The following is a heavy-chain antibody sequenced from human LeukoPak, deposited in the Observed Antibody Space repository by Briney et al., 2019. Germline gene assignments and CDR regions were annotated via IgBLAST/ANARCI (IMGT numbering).Heavy chain of an antibody. CDR2: IYYSGST. V-gene: IGHV4-59*01. CDR3: ARARGGVSWFDP. CDR1: GGSISSYY. Sequence: QPSETLSLTCTVSGGSISSYYWGWIRQPPGKGLEWIGYIYYSGSTNYNPSLKSRVTISVDTSKNQFSLKLSSVTAADTAVYYCARARGGVSWFDPWGQGTLVTVSS. J-gene: IGHJ5*02. D-gene: IGHD2-8*02.